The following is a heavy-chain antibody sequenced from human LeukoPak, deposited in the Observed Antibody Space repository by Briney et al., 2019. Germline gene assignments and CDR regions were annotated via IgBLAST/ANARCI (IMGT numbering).Heavy chain of an antibody. J-gene: IGHJ4*02. CDR1: GFTFSSYS. CDR3: AQGGATITDY. V-gene: IGHV3-21*01. D-gene: IGHD5-12*01. Sequence: GGSLRLSCAAYGFTFSSYSMNWVRQAPGKGLEWVSSISSSSSYIYYADSVKGRFTISRDNAKNSLYLQMNSLRAEDTAVYYCAQGGATITDYWGQGTLVTVSS. CDR2: ISSSSSYI.